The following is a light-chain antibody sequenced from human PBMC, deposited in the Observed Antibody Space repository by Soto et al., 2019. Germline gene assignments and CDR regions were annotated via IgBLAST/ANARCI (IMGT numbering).Light chain of an antibody. Sequence: MVLIQSPATLSVSPGERATLSCRASQNISNYLIWYPQKPGQAPRLLIYDVSNRATDIPARFSGSGSGTDFTLTISSLEPEDLAVYYCQQRSNWPRTFGQGTKVEIK. CDR2: DVS. V-gene: IGKV3-11*01. CDR3: QQRSNWPRT. J-gene: IGKJ1*01. CDR1: QNISNY.